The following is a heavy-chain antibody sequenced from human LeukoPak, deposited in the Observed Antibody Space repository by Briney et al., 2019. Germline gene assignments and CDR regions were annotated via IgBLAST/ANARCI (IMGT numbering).Heavy chain of an antibody. J-gene: IGHJ6*03. V-gene: IGHV1-18*01. CDR2: ISAYNGNT. CDR3: ARSAEHCNNGVCFTDYYMDV. Sequence: ASVKVSCKASGYTFTSYGISCVRQAPGQGLEWMGWISAYNGNTNYAQKLQGRVTMTTDTSTSTAYMELRSLRSDDTAVYFCARSAEHCNNGVCFTDYYMDVWGKGTTVTVSS. D-gene: IGHD2-8*01. CDR1: GYTFTSYG.